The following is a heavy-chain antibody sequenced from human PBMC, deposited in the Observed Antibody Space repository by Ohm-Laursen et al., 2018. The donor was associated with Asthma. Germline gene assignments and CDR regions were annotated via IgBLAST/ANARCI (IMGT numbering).Heavy chain of an antibody. D-gene: IGHD4-23*01. Sequence: PSETLSLTWTVSGGSVSSGSYYWSWIRQPPGKGLEWIAYIYFTGSTYYNPSLKSRVALSIDTSTSQFSLKLSSVTAADTAVYYCAREMTVETRAFDIWGQGRMVTVSS. CDR1: GGSVSSGSYY. J-gene: IGHJ3*02. V-gene: IGHV4-31*02. CDR2: IYFTGST. CDR3: AREMTVETRAFDI.